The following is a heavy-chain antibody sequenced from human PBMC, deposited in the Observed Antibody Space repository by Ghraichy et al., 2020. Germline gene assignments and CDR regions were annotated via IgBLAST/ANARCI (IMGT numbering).Heavy chain of an antibody. CDR3: ARWGDGGDYYFDY. J-gene: IGHJ4*02. CDR2: IYYNGNT. Sequence: SQTLSLTCTVSGGSISNYYWSWIRQPPGRGLEWIGYIYYNGNTNYHASLKSRVTISVDTSKNQFSLKLSSVTAADTAVYYCARWGDGGDYYFDYWGLGTLVTVSS. D-gene: IGHD5-24*01. V-gene: IGHV4-59*08. CDR1: GGSISNYY.